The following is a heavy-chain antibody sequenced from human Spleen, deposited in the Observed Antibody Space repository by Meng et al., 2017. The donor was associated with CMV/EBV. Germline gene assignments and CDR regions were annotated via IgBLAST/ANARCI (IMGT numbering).Heavy chain of an antibody. CDR2: IYYSGST. J-gene: IGHJ4*02. CDR3: ARDVRGRTGDS. V-gene: IGHV4-61*01. CDR1: GGSASSANYY. Sequence: GSLRLSCTVSGGSASSANYYWSWIRQPPRRGLEWIGYIYYSGSTNYNPSLKSRLTMSVDTSKNQFSLKLSSVTAADTAIYYCARDVRGRTGDSWGQGTLVTVSS. D-gene: IGHD7-27*01.